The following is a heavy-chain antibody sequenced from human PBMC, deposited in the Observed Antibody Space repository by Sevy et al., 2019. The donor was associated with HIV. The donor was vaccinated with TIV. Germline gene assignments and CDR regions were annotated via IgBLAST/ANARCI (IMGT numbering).Heavy chain of an antibody. J-gene: IGHJ3*02. D-gene: IGHD6-19*01. CDR2: ISYDGSNK. V-gene: IGHV3-30-3*01. Sequence: GGSLRLSCAASGFTFSSYAMHWVRQAPGKGLEWVAVISYDGSNKYYADSVKGRFTISRDNSKNTLYLQMNSLRAEDTAVYYCARDKYSSGWYYAFDIWCQGTMVTVSS. CDR3: ARDKYSSGWYYAFDI. CDR1: GFTFSSYA.